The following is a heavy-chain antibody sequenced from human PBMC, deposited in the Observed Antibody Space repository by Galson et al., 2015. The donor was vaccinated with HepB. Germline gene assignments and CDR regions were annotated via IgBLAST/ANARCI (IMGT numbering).Heavy chain of an antibody. CDR2: INSDGSST. V-gene: IGHV3-74*01. D-gene: IGHD2-2*01. CDR3: ARDPGVRSSTSCYGMDV. Sequence: SLRLSCAASGFTFSSYWMHWVRPAPGKGLVWVSRINSDGSSTSYADSVKGRFTISRDNAKNTLYLQMNSLRAEDTAVYYCARDPGVRSSTSCYGMDVWGQGTTVTVSS. J-gene: IGHJ6*02. CDR1: GFTFSSYW.